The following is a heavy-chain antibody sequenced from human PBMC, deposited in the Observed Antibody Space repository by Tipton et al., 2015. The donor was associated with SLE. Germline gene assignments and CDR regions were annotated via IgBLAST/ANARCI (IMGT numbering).Heavy chain of an antibody. J-gene: IGHJ4*02. V-gene: IGHV4-4*07. CDR2: LYPSGST. D-gene: IGHD2-2*02. CDR1: GGSISTSY. Sequence: TLSLTCTVSGGSISTSYWSWIRQPAGKGLEWIGRLYPSGSTNYNPSLKSRVTMSVDTSKNQFSLKLSSVTAADTAVYYCGTIDYTTSPDIHWGQGTLVTVSS. CDR3: GTIDYTTSPDIH.